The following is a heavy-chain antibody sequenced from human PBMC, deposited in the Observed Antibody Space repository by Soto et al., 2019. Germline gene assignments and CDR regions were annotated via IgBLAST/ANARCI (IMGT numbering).Heavy chain of an antibody. CDR2: IIPILGIA. D-gene: IGHD2-2*01. CDR3: ARGTYCSSTSCRDWYFDL. V-gene: IGHV1-69*02. Sequence: QVQLVQSGAEVKKPGSSVKVSCKASGGTFSSYTISWVRQAPGQGLEWMGRIIPILGIANYAQKFQGRVTITADKSTRTAYMELSSLRSEDTAVYYCARGTYCSSTSCRDWYFDLWGRGTLVTVSS. J-gene: IGHJ2*01. CDR1: GGTFSSYT.